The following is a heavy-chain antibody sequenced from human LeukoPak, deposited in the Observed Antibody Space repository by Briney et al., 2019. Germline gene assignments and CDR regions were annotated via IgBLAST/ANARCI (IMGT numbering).Heavy chain of an antibody. Sequence: GGSLRLSCTASGFTFGDYAMSWIRQDLGKGLEWVGFIRSKAYGETADYAASVKGRFTISRDDSKAIAYLQMNSLKTEDTAVYHCTRDRGAYNLYDYWGQGTLVTVSS. CDR2: IRSKAYGETA. CDR1: GFTFGDYA. CDR3: TRDRGAYNLYDY. J-gene: IGHJ4*02. D-gene: IGHD1-1*01. V-gene: IGHV3-49*03.